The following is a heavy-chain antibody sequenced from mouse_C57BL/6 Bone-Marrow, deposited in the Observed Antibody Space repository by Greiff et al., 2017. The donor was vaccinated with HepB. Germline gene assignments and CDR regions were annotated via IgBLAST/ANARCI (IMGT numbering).Heavy chain of an antibody. CDR2: IWSGGSP. J-gene: IGHJ2*01. Sequence: VLLQQSGPGLVQPSQSLSITCTVSGFSLTNYGVHWVRQSPGKGLEWLGAIWSGGSPDYNAAFISRLSISKDNSESQVFFKMNSLQADDTAIYYCARMAYYSNSNYFDNWGQGTTLTVSS. CDR1: GFSLTNYG. CDR3: ARMAYYSNSNYFDN. V-gene: IGHV2-2*01. D-gene: IGHD2-5*01.